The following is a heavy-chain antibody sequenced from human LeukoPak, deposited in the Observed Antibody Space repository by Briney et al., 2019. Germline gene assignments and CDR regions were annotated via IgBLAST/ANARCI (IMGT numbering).Heavy chain of an antibody. D-gene: IGHD6-19*01. V-gene: IGHV4-39*01. CDR3: ALITPSGWYWVDY. CDR2: IYYSGST. Sequence: SETLSLTRTVSGGSISSSSYYWGWIRQPPGKGLEWIGSIYYSGSTYYNPSLKSRVTISVDTSKNQFSLKLSSVTAADTAVYYCALITPSGWYWVDYWGQGTLVTVSS. J-gene: IGHJ4*02. CDR1: GGSISSSSYY.